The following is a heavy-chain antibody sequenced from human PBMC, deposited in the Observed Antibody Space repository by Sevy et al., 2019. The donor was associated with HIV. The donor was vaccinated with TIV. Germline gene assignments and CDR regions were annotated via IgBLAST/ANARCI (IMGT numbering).Heavy chain of an antibody. CDR2: IYHGLGT. Sequence: SKTLSLTCTISGGSISSGGFYWNWLRPAPGKGPEWIGYIYHGLGTFYNPSPLGRATVSIDRSKNQFSLKLTSVTAADTAVYFCARESGRTYLLIAYWGPGTLVTVSS. V-gene: IGHV4-30-4*01. CDR1: GGSISSGGFY. D-gene: IGHD3-3*01. CDR3: ARESGRTYLLIAY. J-gene: IGHJ4*02.